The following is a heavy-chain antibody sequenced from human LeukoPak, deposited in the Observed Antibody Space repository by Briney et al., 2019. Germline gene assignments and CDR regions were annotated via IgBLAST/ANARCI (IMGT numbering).Heavy chain of an antibody. Sequence: PGGSLRLSCAASGFTFSSYAMTWVRQAPGQGLEWVSSITTSGSIYYADSVKGRFTVSRDNSKTTLYLQMNSLRAEDTAVYYWANGLWLQWGNYWGQGTLVTVSS. J-gene: IGHJ4*02. CDR1: GFTFSSYA. CDR2: ITTSGSI. CDR3: ANGLWLQWGNY. V-gene: IGHV3-23*01. D-gene: IGHD5-18*01.